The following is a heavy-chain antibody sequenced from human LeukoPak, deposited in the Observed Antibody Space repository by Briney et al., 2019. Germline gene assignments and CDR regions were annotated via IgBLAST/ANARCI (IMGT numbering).Heavy chain of an antibody. CDR1: GFTFSSYA. J-gene: IGHJ4*02. CDR2: ISYDGSNK. D-gene: IGHD3-3*01. Sequence: GGSLRLSCAASGFTFSSYAMHWVRQAPGKGLEWVAVISYDGSNKYYADSVKGRFTISRDNSKNTLYLQMNSLRAEDTAVYYCARPGSSYYDFWSGSDWERNCFDYWGQGTLVTVSS. V-gene: IGHV3-30-3*01. CDR3: ARPGSSYYDFWSGSDWERNCFDY.